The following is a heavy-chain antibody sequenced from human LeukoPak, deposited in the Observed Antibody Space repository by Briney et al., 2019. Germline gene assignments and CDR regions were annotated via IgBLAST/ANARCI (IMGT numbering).Heavy chain of an antibody. J-gene: IGHJ4*02. CDR2: ISYDGSNE. V-gene: IGHV3-30*18. CDR1: GFTFSSYD. CDR3: AKEGSNGDFDY. Sequence: PGGSLRLSCAASGFTFSSYDMHWVRQAPGKGLEWVTVISYDGSNEYYGDSVKGRFTISRDNSKNTLYLKMNSLRAEDTAVYYCAKEGSNGDFDYWGQGTLVTVSS. D-gene: IGHD1-26*01.